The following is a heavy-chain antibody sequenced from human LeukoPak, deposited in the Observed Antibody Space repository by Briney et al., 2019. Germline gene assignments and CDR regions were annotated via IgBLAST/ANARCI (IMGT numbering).Heavy chain of an antibody. D-gene: IGHD6-19*01. Sequence: GGSLRLSCAASGFTFSSYGMSWVRQAPGKGLEWVSAISGSGGSTYYVDSVKGRFTISRDNSKNTLYLQMNSLRAEDTAVYYCAKVPFSSGWYGRSFFDYWGQGTLVTVSS. CDR1: GFTFSSYG. V-gene: IGHV3-23*01. CDR2: ISGSGGST. CDR3: AKVPFSSGWYGRSFFDY. J-gene: IGHJ4*02.